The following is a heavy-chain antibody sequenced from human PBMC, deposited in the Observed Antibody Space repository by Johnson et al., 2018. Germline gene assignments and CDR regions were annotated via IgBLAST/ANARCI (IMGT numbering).Heavy chain of an antibody. J-gene: IGHJ1*01. CDR3: ARNDDNEYFQH. CDR2: IYRGGST. CDR1: GFTVSSNY. D-gene: IGHD1-1*01. V-gene: IGHV3-66*02. Sequence: VQLVQSGGGLVQPGGSLRLSCAASGFTVSSNYMSWVRQAPRKGLEWVSSIYRGGSTYYADSVKGRFTISRDNSKNTLYLQMNSLRAEDTAVYYCARNDDNEYFQHWGQGTLVTVSS.